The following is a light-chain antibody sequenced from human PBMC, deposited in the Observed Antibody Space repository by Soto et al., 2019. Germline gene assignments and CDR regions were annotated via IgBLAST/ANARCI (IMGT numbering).Light chain of an antibody. Sequence: DIQLTQSPFFLSESVGARVTISCRASQAIYSYLAWYQQKPGKAPKLLIFGASKLQSGVPSRFSGSGSGTEFTLTISSLQPEDFATYYCQQLNSHPRTFGQGTKLEIK. CDR1: QAIYSY. CDR3: QQLNSHPRT. J-gene: IGKJ2*01. V-gene: IGKV1-9*01. CDR2: GAS.